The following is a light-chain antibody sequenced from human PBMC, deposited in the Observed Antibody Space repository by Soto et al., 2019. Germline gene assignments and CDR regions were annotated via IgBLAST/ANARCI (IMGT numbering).Light chain of an antibody. CDR3: QQYNDLWT. J-gene: IGKJ1*01. CDR1: QSISSW. V-gene: IGKV1-5*03. CDR2: KAS. Sequence: DIQMTQSPSTLSASVGDRVTITCRASQSISSWLAWYQQKLGKAPKLLIYKASSLESGVPSRFSDSGSGTEFTLTITSLQPDDFATYYCQQYNDLWTLGPGTKVDIK.